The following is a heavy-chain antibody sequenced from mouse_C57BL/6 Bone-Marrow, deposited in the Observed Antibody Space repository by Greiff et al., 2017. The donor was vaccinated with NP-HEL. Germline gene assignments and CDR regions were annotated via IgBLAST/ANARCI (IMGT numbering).Heavy chain of an antibody. CDR3: ARSTVSWFAY. CDR2: IYPGDGDT. CDR1: GYAFSSSW. Sequence: VKLQQSGPELVKPGASVKISCKASGYAFSSSWMNWVKQRPGKGLEWIGRIYPGDGDTNYNGKFKGKATLTADKSSSTAYMQLSSLTSEDSAVYFCARSTVSWFAYWGQGTLVTVSA. D-gene: IGHD3-2*01. J-gene: IGHJ3*01. V-gene: IGHV1-82*01.